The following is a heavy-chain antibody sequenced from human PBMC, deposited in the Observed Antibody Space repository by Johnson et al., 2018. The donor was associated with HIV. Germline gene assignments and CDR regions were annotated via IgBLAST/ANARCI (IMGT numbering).Heavy chain of an antibody. D-gene: IGHD1-26*01. J-gene: IGHJ3*02. V-gene: IGHV3-30*04. CDR2: ISYDGSNK. CDR1: GFIFGGFG. CDR3: ARKRWEPLDAFDI. Sequence: QVQLVESGGGVVRPGRSLRLSCAASGFIFGGFGLHWVRQAPGKGLEWVASISYDGSNKYYADSVKGRVTISRDNSKNRLYLQMNSLRDDDTALYYCARKRWEPLDAFDIWGQGTIVTVSS.